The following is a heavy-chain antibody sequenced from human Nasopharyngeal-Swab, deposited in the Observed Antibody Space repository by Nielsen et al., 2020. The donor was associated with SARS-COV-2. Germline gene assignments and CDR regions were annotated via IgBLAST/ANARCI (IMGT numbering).Heavy chain of an antibody. D-gene: IGHD3-3*01. CDR1: GFTFNNYN. CDR3: ARDGLDYDFWSAYFMDV. CDR2: ISSSTTYI. Sequence: GESLKISCAASGFTFNNYNFNWVRQAPGKGLEWVSSISSSTTYIYYADSVKGRFTISRDNAKNSLYLQMTSLRAEDTAVYYCARDGLDYDFWSAYFMDVWGQGTTVTVS. J-gene: IGHJ6*02. V-gene: IGHV3-21*01.